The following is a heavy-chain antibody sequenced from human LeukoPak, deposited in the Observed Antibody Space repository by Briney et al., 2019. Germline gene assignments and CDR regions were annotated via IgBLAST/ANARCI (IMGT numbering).Heavy chain of an antibody. CDR3: ARRLSIVGAVYLDY. V-gene: IGHV5-51*01. CDR2: IYPGGSET. CDR1: GYDFSTYW. J-gene: IGHJ4*02. Sequence: GASLKISCKGLGYDFSTYWNAWVRQRPGKGLEWMGIIYPGGSETRYDPSFQGQVTISADTSINTAYLQWSSLKASDTAMYYCARRLSIVGAVYLDYWGQGTLVTVSS. D-gene: IGHD1-26*01.